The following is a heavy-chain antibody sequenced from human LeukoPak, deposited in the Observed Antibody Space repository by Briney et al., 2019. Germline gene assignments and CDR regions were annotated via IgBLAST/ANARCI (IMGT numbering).Heavy chain of an antibody. Sequence: GGSLRLSCAAFGFTFTSYWMTWVRQAPGKGLEWVANIKQDGSEKNYVDSVKGRFTISRDNAKNSLYLQMNSLRGEDTAVYYCARGGYTYDIWGQGTLVTVSS. V-gene: IGHV3-7*01. J-gene: IGHJ4*02. CDR3: ARGGYTYDI. CDR2: IKQDGSEK. D-gene: IGHD5-18*01. CDR1: GFTFTSYW.